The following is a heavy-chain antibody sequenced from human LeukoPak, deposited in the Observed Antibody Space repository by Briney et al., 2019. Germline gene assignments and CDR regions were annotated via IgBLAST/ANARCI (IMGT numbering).Heavy chain of an antibody. CDR2: IGNNGGAT. CDR1: EFTFGGHT. V-gene: IGHV3-23*01. J-gene: IGHJ5*02. D-gene: IGHD4-17*01. CDR3: TVFGDSNH. Sequence: GGSLRLSCAASEFTFGGHTMIWVRQAPGKRLEWVAIIGNNGGATCYADSVKGRFTISRDTSRNTLYLQISSLRVEDTAVYYCTVFGDSNHWGQGTLVTVSS.